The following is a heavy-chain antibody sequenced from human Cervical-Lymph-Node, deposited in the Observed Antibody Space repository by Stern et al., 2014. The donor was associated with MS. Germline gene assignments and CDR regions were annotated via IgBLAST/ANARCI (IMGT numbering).Heavy chain of an antibody. CDR2: VRSGRQTL. CDR3: AMDGPATEFDY. V-gene: IGHV3-48*01. Sequence: EVQLVESGGGLIKPGGSLRLSCAASGFDFSSHSMNWVRQAPGKGLEWVTCVRSGRQTLYHAVSGKGPFTIDRDNAKKSLSLRMNTLRGEDTALYYSAMDGPATEFDYWGQGTLVTVSS. J-gene: IGHJ4*02. CDR1: GFDFSSHS. D-gene: IGHD2-2*01.